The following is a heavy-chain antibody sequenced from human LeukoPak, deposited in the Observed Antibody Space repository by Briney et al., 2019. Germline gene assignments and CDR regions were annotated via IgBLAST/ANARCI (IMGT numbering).Heavy chain of an antibody. Sequence: PSETLSLTRTVSGVSISSYYWSWLRQPAGKGLEWVGRIYTSGSTNYNPSLKSRVTMSVDTSKNQFSLKLSSVTAADTAVYYCARGTGVQGYYYYYMDVWGKVTTVTVSS. CDR1: GVSISSYY. CDR2: IYTSGST. D-gene: IGHD1-1*01. V-gene: IGHV4-4*07. J-gene: IGHJ6*03. CDR3: ARGTGVQGYYYYYMDV.